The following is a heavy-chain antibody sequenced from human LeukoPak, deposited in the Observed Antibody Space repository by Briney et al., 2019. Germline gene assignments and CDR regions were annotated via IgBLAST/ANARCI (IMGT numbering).Heavy chain of an antibody. J-gene: IGHJ5*02. CDR3: ARVSEMYYYGSGSLDWFDP. CDR2: IYTSGST. D-gene: IGHD3-10*01. V-gene: IGHV4-4*07. CDR1: GGSISSYY. Sequence: SETLSLTCTVSGGSISSYYWSWIRQPAGKGLEWIGRIYTSGSTNYNPSLKSRVTMSVDTSKNQFSLKLSSVTAADTAVYYCARVSEMYYYGSGSLDWFDPWGQGTLVTVSS.